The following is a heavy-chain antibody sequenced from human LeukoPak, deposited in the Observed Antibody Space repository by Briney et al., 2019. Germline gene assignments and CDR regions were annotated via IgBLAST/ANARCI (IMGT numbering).Heavy chain of an antibody. CDR3: AKIGPSYKAWFGEFMEGGFDY. Sequence: PSETLSLTCGVFGGSFSGYYWSWVRQAPGKGLEWVSAISGSGGSTYYADSVKGRFTISRDNSKNTLYLQMNSLRAEDTAVYYCAKIGPSYKAWFGEFMEGGFDYWGQGTLVTVSS. V-gene: IGHV3-23*01. D-gene: IGHD3-10*01. CDR1: GGSFSGYY. CDR2: ISGSGGST. J-gene: IGHJ4*02.